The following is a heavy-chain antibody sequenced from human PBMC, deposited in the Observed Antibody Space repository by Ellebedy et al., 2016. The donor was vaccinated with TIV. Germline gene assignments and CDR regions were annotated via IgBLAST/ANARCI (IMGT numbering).Heavy chain of an antibody. CDR1: GGSFSNYA. Sequence: AASVQVSCKTFGGSFSNYAVSWVRQAPGQGLEWMGVVVPVFGSSNYAQKFQGRLTITADTSTSTAYMELSGLMSDDTAVYFCARSLFLDQYYFDYWGQGTLVTVSS. J-gene: IGHJ4*02. CDR2: VVPVFGSS. CDR3: ARSLFLDQYYFDY. V-gene: IGHV1-69*06. D-gene: IGHD2-2*01.